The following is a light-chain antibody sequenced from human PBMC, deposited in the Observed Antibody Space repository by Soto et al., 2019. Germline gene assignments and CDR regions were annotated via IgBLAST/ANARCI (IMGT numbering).Light chain of an antibody. CDR2: GAS. J-gene: IGKJ4*01. CDR1: QSVSSSY. Sequence: PGERATLSCRASQSVSSSYLAWYQQKPGQAPRLLIYGASSRATGIPDRFSGCGSGTDFTLTISRLEPEDFAVYYCQQYGSSPTFGGGTKVEIK. CDR3: QQYGSSPT. V-gene: IGKV3-20*01.